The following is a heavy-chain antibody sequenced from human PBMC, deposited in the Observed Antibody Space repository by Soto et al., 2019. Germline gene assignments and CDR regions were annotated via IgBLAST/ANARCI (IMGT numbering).Heavy chain of an antibody. Sequence: QVQLVQSGAEAKKPGASVKVSCKASGYTFSNHDINWVRQASGQGLEWMGWMNPQSGKTEYVQKFQGRVTMTRDTSISTAYMEVSSLTSEDTAVYYCAIDTTSFSYFNHWAQGTLVTVSS. CDR2: MNPQSGKT. V-gene: IGHV1-8*01. CDR3: AIDTTSFSYFNH. J-gene: IGHJ4*02. D-gene: IGHD1-26*01. CDR1: GYTFSNHD.